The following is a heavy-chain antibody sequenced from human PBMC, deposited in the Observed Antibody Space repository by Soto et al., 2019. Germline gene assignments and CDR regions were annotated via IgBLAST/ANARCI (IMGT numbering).Heavy chain of an antibody. D-gene: IGHD3-22*01. V-gene: IGHV1-45*02. Sequence: QMHLVQSAAEVKKTGSTVTISCEASEYTFTYLHLHWVRQAPGQGLEWLGWITIFNGNTNYAQKFQDTVVISRDTSLSTVYMTLSGLKSEDTAMYYCARSPLDSSNEIYFDSWGQGTLVTVSS. J-gene: IGHJ4*02. CDR3: ARSPLDSSNEIYFDS. CDR1: EYTFTYLH. CDR2: ITIFNGNT.